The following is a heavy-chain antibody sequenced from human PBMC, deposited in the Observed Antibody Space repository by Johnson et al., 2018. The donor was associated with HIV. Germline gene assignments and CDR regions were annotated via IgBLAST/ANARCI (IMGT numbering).Heavy chain of an antibody. CDR3: ARDDGGGGDAFDI. J-gene: IGHJ3*02. CDR2: IRYDGSNK. Sequence: QVQLVESGGGVVQPGGSLRLSCAVSGFTFRSYGMPWVRQAPGKGLEWVAFIRYDGSNKYYADSVKGRFTISRDNSKNTLYLQMNSLRAEDTAVYYCARDDGGGGDAFDIWGQGTMVTVSS. V-gene: IGHV3-30*02. D-gene: IGHD2-15*01. CDR1: GFTFRSYG.